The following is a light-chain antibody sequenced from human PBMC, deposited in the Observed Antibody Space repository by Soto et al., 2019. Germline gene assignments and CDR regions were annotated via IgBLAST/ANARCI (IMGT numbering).Light chain of an antibody. Sequence: QSVLTQPPSLSVAPGQRVTISCTGSSSNIGAGYEAHWYQQVPGTAPKLLIYENNNRPSGVPDRFSGSKSGTSASLAITGLQAEDEAEYYCQSYDSSLSGYVFGTGTKLTVL. J-gene: IGLJ1*01. V-gene: IGLV1-40*01. CDR1: SSNIGAGYE. CDR2: ENN. CDR3: QSYDSSLSGYV.